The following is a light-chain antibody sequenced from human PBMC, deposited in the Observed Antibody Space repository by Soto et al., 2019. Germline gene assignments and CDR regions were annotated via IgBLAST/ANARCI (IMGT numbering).Light chain of an antibody. Sequence: EIVLTQSPGTLSLSPGDRATLSCRTSQTVNTIYFAWYQQKPGQAPRLLIYGASRRATGIPDRFSGGGSGTNFTLTISRLEPEDFAVYYCQQYAGSPRTFGQGTTVEIK. J-gene: IGKJ1*01. CDR1: QTVNTIY. V-gene: IGKV3-20*01. CDR3: QQYAGSPRT. CDR2: GAS.